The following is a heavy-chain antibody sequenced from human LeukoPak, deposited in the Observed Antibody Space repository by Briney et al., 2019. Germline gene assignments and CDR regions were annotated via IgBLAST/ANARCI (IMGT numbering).Heavy chain of an antibody. CDR1: SFSKYW. V-gene: IGHV3-7*01. CDR2: IGQDGSEK. Sequence: GGSLRLSCAASSFSKYWISWVRQAPGKGLEWLANIGQDGSEKKYVDSVRGRFTISRDTARGSVYPQMNSLRVDDTAVYYCSSAGALTATRWYLDVWGRGTLVTVSS. D-gene: IGHD7-27*01. J-gene: IGHJ2*01. CDR3: SSAGALTATRWYLDV.